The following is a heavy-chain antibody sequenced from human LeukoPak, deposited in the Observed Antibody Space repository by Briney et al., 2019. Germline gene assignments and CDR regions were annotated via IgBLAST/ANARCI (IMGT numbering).Heavy chain of an antibody. J-gene: IGHJ6*02. CDR3: ARRNAMDV. V-gene: IGHV3-7*03. CDR1: GFTFSSYW. Sequence: GGSLRLSCAASGFTFSSYWMTWVRQAPGKGLEWVANIKRDGSEKHYVDSVKGRFTISRDDAKSSLYLQMNSLRAEDTAVYYCARRNAMDVWGQGTTVIVFS. CDR2: IKRDGSEK.